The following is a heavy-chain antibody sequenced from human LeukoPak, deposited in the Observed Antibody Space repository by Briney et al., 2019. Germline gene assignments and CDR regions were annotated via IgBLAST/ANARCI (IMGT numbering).Heavy chain of an antibody. CDR1: GFTFSNAW. CDR2: IKSKTDGGTT. Sequence: PGGSLRLSCAASGFTFSNAWMNWVRQAPGKGLEWVGRIKSKTDGGTTDYAAPVKGRFTISRDDSKNTLYLQMSSLKTEDTAVYYCTTDSAYYYYGMDVWGQGTTVTVSS. D-gene: IGHD1-26*01. CDR3: TTDSAYYYYGMDV. J-gene: IGHJ6*02. V-gene: IGHV3-15*07.